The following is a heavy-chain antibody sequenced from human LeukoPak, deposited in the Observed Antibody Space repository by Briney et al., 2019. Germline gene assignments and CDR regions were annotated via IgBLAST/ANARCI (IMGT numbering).Heavy chain of an antibody. D-gene: IGHD6-19*01. Sequence: PGGSLRLSCAASGFTFSSYSMNWVRQAPGKGLEWVSSISSSSSYIYYADSVKGRFTISRDNSKNTLYLQMNSLRAEDTAVYYCAKGDPGIAVAGLDYWGQGTLVTVSS. CDR3: AKGDPGIAVAGLDY. CDR2: ISSSSSYI. J-gene: IGHJ4*02. V-gene: IGHV3-21*04. CDR1: GFTFSSYS.